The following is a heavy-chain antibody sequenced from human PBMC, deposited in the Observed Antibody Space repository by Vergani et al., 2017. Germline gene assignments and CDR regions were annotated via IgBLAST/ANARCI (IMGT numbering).Heavy chain of an antibody. Sequence: EVQLVESGGGLVQPGGSLRLSCAASGFTFSSYWLSWVRQAPGKRLEGVANIKQDGSGNDYVDSVKGRFTISRDNAKNSLYLQMNSLRAEDTAVYYCARDSLIVVVTAYWYFDLWGRGTLVTVSS. D-gene: IGHD2-21*02. CDR1: GFTFSSYW. J-gene: IGHJ2*01. V-gene: IGHV3-7*04. CDR2: IKQDGSGN. CDR3: ARDSLIVVVTAYWYFDL.